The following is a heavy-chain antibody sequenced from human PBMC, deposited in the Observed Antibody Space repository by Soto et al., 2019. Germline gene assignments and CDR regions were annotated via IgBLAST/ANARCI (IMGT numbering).Heavy chain of an antibody. CDR3: ARDTSGWYNFDY. D-gene: IGHD6-19*01. CDR1: GFTFSSYS. CDR2: ISSSSSTI. J-gene: IGHJ4*02. Sequence: EVQLVESGGGLVQPGGSLRLSCATSGFTFSSYSMNWVHQAPGKGLEWVSYISSSSSTIYYADSVKGRFTISRENARNPLYMQMNSLRDEDTAVYYCARDTSGWYNFDYWGQGTLVTLPS. V-gene: IGHV3-48*02.